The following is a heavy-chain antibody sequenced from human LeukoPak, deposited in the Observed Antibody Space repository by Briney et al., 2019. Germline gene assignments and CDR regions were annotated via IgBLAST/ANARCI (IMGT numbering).Heavy chain of an antibody. D-gene: IGHD2-8*02. J-gene: IGHJ6*03. V-gene: IGHV3-33*01. CDR2: IWYVGSNK. CDR3: ARDMEELVVEDYYYYMDV. Sequence: GGSLRLSCAASGFTFSSYGIHWGCHAPGKGLEWVAVIWYVGSNKYYSDSVMGRFTISRDNCKNTLYLQMNSLRAEDTAVYYCARDMEELVVEDYYYYMDVCGKGTTVTVSS. CDR1: GFTFSSYG.